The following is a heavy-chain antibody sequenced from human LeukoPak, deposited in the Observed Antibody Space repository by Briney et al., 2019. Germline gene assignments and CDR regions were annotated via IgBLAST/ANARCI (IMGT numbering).Heavy chain of an antibody. Sequence: GGSLRLSCAASGFTFSNHWMHWVRQAPGKGLMWVSRINRDGSRTDYADSVKGRFTISRDNSKNTLYLQMNSLRAEDTAVYYCAKDNPYYDILTGYWRGTNTFDYWGQGTLVTVSS. V-gene: IGHV3-74*01. J-gene: IGHJ4*02. CDR3: AKDNPYYDILTGYWRGTNTFDY. CDR2: INRDGSRT. CDR1: GFTFSNHW. D-gene: IGHD3-9*01.